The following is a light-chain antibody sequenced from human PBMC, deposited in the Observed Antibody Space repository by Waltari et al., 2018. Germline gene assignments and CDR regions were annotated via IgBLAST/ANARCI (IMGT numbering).Light chain of an antibody. Sequence: SYELTQPPSVSVSPGQTARINCSGDAWPKHYAYWFQQKPGQAPVLLICKDSESPPGTPERISGSSSGTTVTLTISGVQAEDEADYYGQSTDSSGSYRVFGGGTKLTVL. CDR3: QSTDSSGSYRV. CDR1: AWPKHY. CDR2: KDS. V-gene: IGLV3-25*03. J-gene: IGLJ2*01.